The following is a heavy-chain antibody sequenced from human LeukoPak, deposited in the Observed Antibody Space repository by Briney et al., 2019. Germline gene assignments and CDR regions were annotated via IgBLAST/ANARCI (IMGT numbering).Heavy chain of an antibody. J-gene: IGHJ3*02. D-gene: IGHD2-15*01. CDR2: IWYDGSNK. V-gene: IGHV3-33*01. CDR3: AILTLFGSAFDI. CDR1: GFTFSSYG. Sequence: PGRSLRLSCAVSGFTFSSYGMHWVRQAPGKGLEWVAVIWYDGSNKYYADSVKGRFTISRDNSKNTLYLQMNSLRAEDTAVYYCAILTLFGSAFDIWGQGTMVTVSS.